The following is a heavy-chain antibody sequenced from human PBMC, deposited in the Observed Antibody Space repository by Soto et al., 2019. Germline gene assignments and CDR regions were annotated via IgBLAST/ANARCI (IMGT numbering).Heavy chain of an antibody. CDR1: GGSISSSSYY. CDR2: IYYNGGT. J-gene: IGHJ4*02. Sequence: SETLSLTCTVSGGSISSSSYYWDWIRQPPGKGLEWIGSIYYNGGTYHNPSLKSRVTISVDTSRNQFSLKLSSVTAADTAVYYCARHGHRVSSGFDYWGQGTLVTVSS. CDR3: ARHGHRVSSGFDY. D-gene: IGHD6-19*01. V-gene: IGHV4-39*01.